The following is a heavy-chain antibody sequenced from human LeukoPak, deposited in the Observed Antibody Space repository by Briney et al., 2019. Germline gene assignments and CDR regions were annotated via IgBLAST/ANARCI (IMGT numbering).Heavy chain of an antibody. D-gene: IGHD1-7*01. Sequence: GGSLRLFCAASGFTFSSYSMNWVRQAPGKGLEWVSSISSSSSYIYYADSVKGRFTISRDNAKNSLYLQMNSLRAEDTAVYYCARGNWNYGNWFDPWGQGTLVTVSS. V-gene: IGHV3-21*01. CDR2: ISSSSSYI. J-gene: IGHJ5*02. CDR3: ARGNWNYGNWFDP. CDR1: GFTFSSYS.